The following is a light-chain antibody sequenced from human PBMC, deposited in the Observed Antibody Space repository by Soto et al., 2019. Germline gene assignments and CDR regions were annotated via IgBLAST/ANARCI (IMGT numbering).Light chain of an antibody. J-gene: IGLJ2*01. CDR1: SSNIGSNT. CDR2: SNN. CDR3: AAWDDSLNGVV. Sequence: QSVLTQPPSASGTPGQRVTISCSGSSSNIGSNTVNWYQQLPGTAPKLLIYSNNQRPSGVPDRFSGSKSGTSAPLAISGLQSEDEADYDCAAWDDSLNGVVFGGGTKLTVL. V-gene: IGLV1-44*01.